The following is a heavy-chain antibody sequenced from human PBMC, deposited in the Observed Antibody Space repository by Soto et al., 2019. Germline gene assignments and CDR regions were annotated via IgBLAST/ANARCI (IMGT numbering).Heavy chain of an antibody. V-gene: IGHV4-34*01. CDR1: GGSFSGYY. D-gene: IGHD3-10*01. J-gene: IGHJ5*02. CDR2: INHSGST. Sequence: QVQLQQWGAGLLKPSETLSLTCAVYGGSFSGYYWSWIRQPPGKGLEWIGEINHSGSTNYNPSLKSRVTISVDTSKNQVSLKLSSVTAADTAVYYGAREAWLSWFDPWGQGTLVTVSS. CDR3: AREAWLSWFDP.